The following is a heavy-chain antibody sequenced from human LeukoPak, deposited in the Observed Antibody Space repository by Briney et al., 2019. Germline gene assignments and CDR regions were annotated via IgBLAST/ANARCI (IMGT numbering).Heavy chain of an antibody. CDR2: IYYSGST. CDR3: ARDPSRSCAGGNCFSS. Sequence: SETLSLTCTVSGGSISSGDYYWSWIRQPPGKGLEWIGYIYYSGSTYYNPSLKSRVTISVATSTNQFSLNVRSVSAADTAVYYCARDPSRSCAGGNCFSSWGQGTLVIVSS. CDR1: GGSISSGDYY. D-gene: IGHD2-15*01. J-gene: IGHJ5*02. V-gene: IGHV4-30-4*01.